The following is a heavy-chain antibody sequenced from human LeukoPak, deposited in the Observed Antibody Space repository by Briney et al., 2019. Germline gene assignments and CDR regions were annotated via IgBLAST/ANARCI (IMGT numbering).Heavy chain of an antibody. D-gene: IGHD4-23*01. CDR3: ARGGGGNALDY. V-gene: IGHV4-34*01. CDR1: GGSFSGYY. Sequence: SETLSLTCAVYGGSFSGYYWSWIRRPPGKGLEWIGEINHSGSTNYNPSLKSRVTISVDTSQTQFSLKLRSVTAADTAVYYCARGGGGNALDYWGQGTLVTVSS. CDR2: INHSGST. J-gene: IGHJ4*02.